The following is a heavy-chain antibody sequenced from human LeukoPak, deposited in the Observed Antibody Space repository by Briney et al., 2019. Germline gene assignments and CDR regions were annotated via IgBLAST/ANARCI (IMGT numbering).Heavy chain of an antibody. V-gene: IGHV4-39*01. J-gene: IGHJ4*02. CDR2: FYYSGST. Sequence: SETLSLTCTVSGGSISSGDYYWSWIRQPPGKGLEWIGSFYYSGSTYYNPSLKSRVTISVDTSKNQFSLKLSSVTAADTAVYYCARPSVAAAGTDYWGQGTLVTASS. CDR1: GGSISSGDYY. D-gene: IGHD6-13*01. CDR3: ARPSVAAAGTDY.